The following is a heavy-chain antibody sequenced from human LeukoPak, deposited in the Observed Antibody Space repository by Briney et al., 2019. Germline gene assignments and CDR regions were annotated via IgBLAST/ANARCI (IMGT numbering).Heavy chain of an antibody. CDR2: VKEDGTTK. CDR3: VSQEVVPH. CDR1: GFSSNNYW. J-gene: IGHJ4*02. V-gene: IGHV3-7*01. Sequence: PGGSLRLSCAACGFSSNNYWMSWVRQAPGKGLEWVANVKEDGTTKQYVDSVKGRFTISRDNAKNSLYLQMDSLRAEYTAVYYCVSQEVVPHWGQGTLVSVSS. D-gene: IGHD2-15*01.